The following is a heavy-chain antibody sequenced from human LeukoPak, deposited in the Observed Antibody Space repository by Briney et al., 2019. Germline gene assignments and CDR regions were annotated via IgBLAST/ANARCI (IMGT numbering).Heavy chain of an antibody. Sequence: GGSLRLSCAASGFTFRSYSINWARQAPGKGLEWVSSSTSSNRYIYYADSVKGRFTISRDNAKNSLYLQMNRLRAEDTAVYYCARGDDYGDRYYFDYWGQGTLVTVSS. D-gene: IGHD4-17*01. CDR2: STSSNRYI. V-gene: IGHV3-21*01. J-gene: IGHJ4*01. CDR3: ARGDDYGDRYYFDY. CDR1: GFTFRSYS.